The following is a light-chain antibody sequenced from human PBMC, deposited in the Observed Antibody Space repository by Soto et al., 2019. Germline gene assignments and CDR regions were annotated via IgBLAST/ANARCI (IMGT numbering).Light chain of an antibody. CDR2: GAS. CDR3: QQYGSSTYT. V-gene: IGKV3-20*01. Sequence: EIVLTQSPGTLSLSPGERATLSFRASQSVSSRFLAWYQQKPGQAPRLXMYGASSRETGIPDRFSGTGSGTECTRTISRLEPEDFAVDYCQQYGSSTYTFGLGTRLEIK. CDR1: QSVSSRF. J-gene: IGKJ5*01.